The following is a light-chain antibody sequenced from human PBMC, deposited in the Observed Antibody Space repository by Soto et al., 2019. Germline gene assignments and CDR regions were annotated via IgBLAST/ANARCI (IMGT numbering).Light chain of an antibody. Sequence: QSVLTQPPSAAVSPGQSITISCTGTSGDGGGFNYVSWHQQHPGKAPKVIIYEVTKRPSGVPDRLSGSKSANTASLTVSGLQAEDEADYYCSSYAGSNNPLFVFGTGTKVTVL. J-gene: IGLJ1*01. V-gene: IGLV2-8*01. CDR1: SGDGGGFNY. CDR3: SSYAGSNNPLFV. CDR2: EVT.